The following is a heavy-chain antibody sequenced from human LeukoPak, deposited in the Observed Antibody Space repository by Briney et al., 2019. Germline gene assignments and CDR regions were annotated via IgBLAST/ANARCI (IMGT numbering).Heavy chain of an antibody. J-gene: IGHJ4*02. D-gene: IGHD6-13*01. V-gene: IGHV3-15*01. CDR1: GFTFSDAW. Sequence: PGGSLRLSCAASGFTFSDAWMSWVRQAPGKGLEWVGRIKSITDGGATDYAAPVKGRFTISRDDSKNTLYLQMNSLKTEDTAVYYCTTALSAAAGRPFDYWGQGTLVTVSA. CDR2: IKSITDGGAT. CDR3: TTALSAAAGRPFDY.